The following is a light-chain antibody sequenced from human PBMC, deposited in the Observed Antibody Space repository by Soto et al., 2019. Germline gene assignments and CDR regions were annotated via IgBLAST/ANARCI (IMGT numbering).Light chain of an antibody. V-gene: IGLV2-14*01. CDR3: CSYASGSIYV. J-gene: IGLJ1*01. Sequence: QSVLTQPASVSGSPGQSITISCTGTSSDVGAFNYVSWYLQYPGKAPKLMIYEVGNRPSGVSNRFSGSKSGNTASLTISGLQAEDDADYYCCSYASGSIYVFGTGTKLTVL. CDR2: EVG. CDR1: SSDVGAFNY.